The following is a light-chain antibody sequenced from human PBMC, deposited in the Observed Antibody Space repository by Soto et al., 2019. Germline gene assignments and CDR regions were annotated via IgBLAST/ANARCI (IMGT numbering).Light chain of an antibody. Sequence: EIVLTQSPGTLSLSPGERAILSCRASQSVSSDSLAWYRQKPCQAPRLLVYDASSRATGIPDRFSGSGSGTDFTLTISRLEPEDFSVYYCQQYGSAPRTFGQGTKVEIK. CDR2: DAS. CDR1: QSVSSDS. CDR3: QQYGSAPRT. J-gene: IGKJ1*01. V-gene: IGKV3-20*01.